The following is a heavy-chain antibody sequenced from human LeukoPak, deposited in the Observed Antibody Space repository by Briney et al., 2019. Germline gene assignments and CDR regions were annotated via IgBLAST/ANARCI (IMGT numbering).Heavy chain of an antibody. CDR2: IKQDGSEK. V-gene: IGHV3-7*01. J-gene: IGHJ4*02. CDR3: ARDETVGGSYWVFVY. CDR1: GFTFSSYW. Sequence: GGSLRLSCAASGFTFSSYWMSWVRQAPGKGLEWVANIKQDGSEKYYVDSVKGRFTISRDNAKNSLYLQMNSLRAEDTAVYYCARDETVGGSYWVFVYWGQGTLVTVSS. D-gene: IGHD1-26*01.